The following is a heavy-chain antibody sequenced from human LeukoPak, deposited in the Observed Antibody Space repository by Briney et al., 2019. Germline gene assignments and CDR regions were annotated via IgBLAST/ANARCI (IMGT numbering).Heavy chain of an antibody. J-gene: IGHJ6*02. CDR2: IYYSGST. CDR3: ARVTGMYGMDV. D-gene: IGHD2-8*02. Sequence: SETLSLTCTVSGGSISSSSYYWGWLRQPPGKGLEWIGSIYYSGSTYYNPSLKSRVTISVDTSKNQFSLKLSSVTAADTAVYYCARVTGMYGMDVWGQGTTVTVSS. CDR1: GGSISSSSYY. V-gene: IGHV4-39*01.